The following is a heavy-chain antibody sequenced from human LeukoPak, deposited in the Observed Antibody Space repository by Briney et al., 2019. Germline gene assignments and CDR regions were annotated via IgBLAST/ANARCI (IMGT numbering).Heavy chain of an antibody. Sequence: GGSLRLSCAASGFTISGFFMTWVRQAPGKGLEWVANIKEDGSEKYYVDSVRGRFTISRDNAKNSLYLQINNLRAEDTAVYYCARPFGNGWFLRDYWGRGTLVTVSS. CDR2: IKEDGSEK. J-gene: IGHJ4*02. D-gene: IGHD6-19*01. CDR3: ARPFGNGWFLRDY. V-gene: IGHV3-7*01. CDR1: GFTISGFF.